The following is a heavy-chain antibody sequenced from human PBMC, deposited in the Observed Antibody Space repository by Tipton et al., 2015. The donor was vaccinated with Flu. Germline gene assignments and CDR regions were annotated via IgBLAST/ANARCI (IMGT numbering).Heavy chain of an antibody. CDR2: IRYGGGS. V-gene: IGHV4-39*07. D-gene: IGHD1-1*01. J-gene: IGHJ4*02. Sequence: TLSLTCTVSGDSISTSGYYWGWIRQPPGKGLEWIGSIRYGGGSYYTPSLKSRVTLSLDMSKDQFSLKLASVTAADTAVYYCARVWSSFVATASLDYWGRGTLVTVSS. CDR1: GDSISTSGYY. CDR3: ARVWSSFVATASLDY.